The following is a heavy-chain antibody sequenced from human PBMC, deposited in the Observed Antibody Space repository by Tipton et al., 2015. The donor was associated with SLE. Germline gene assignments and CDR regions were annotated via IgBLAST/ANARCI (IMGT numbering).Heavy chain of an antibody. D-gene: IGHD6-19*01. V-gene: IGHV4-39*07. CDR1: GGSISSSNYY. CDR3: ARVGVYVSSGWERARGHFDY. Sequence: TLSLTCTVSGGSISSSNYYWGWIRQPPGKGLEWIGSIYYSGSTYYNPSLKSRVSISVDTSKNHFSLKLSSVTAADTAVYYCARVGVYVSSGWERARGHFDYWGQGSLITVSS. CDR2: IYYSGST. J-gene: IGHJ4*02.